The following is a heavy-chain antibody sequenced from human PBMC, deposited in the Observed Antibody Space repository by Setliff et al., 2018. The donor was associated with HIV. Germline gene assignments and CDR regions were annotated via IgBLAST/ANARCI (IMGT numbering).Heavy chain of an antibody. Sequence: GASVKVSCKASGYTFTNYAIHWVRQAPGQRLEWMGWINAGNGNTKYSQEFQDRVTITRDTSASTAYMELSSLRSEDTAVYYCARVQTMAVAGTQYYYMDVWGKGTTVTVSS. CDR2: INAGNGNT. V-gene: IGHV1-3*01. D-gene: IGHD6-19*01. J-gene: IGHJ6*03. CDR3: ARVQTMAVAGTQYYYMDV. CDR1: GYTFTNYA.